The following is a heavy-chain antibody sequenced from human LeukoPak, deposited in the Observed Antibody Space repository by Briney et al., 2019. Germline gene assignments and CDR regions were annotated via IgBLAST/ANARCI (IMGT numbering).Heavy chain of an antibody. CDR2: IYHSGST. V-gene: IGHV4-4*02. CDR3: ARGRDFGYSYGLYYFDY. CDR1: GGSISSSNW. D-gene: IGHD5-18*01. Sequence: PSETLSLTCAVSGGSISSSNWWSWVRQPPGKGLEWIGEIYHSGSTNYNPSVKSRVTISVDKSKNQFSLKLSSVTAADTAAYYCARGRDFGYSYGLYYFDYWGQGTLVTVSS. J-gene: IGHJ4*02.